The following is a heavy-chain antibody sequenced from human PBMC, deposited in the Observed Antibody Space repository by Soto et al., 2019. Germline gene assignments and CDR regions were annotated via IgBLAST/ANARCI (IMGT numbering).Heavy chain of an antibody. Sequence: EVQLLESGGGLVQPGGSLRLSCAASGFTFSSYAMSWVRQAPGKGLEWVSAISGSGGSTYYADSVKGRFTISRDNSKNTRYLQMYSLRAEDTAVYYCAKDPGDSSGYYPNWFDPWGQGPLVTVSS. CDR2: ISGSGGST. J-gene: IGHJ5*02. D-gene: IGHD3-22*01. CDR3: AKDPGDSSGYYPNWFDP. CDR1: GFTFSSYA. V-gene: IGHV3-23*01.